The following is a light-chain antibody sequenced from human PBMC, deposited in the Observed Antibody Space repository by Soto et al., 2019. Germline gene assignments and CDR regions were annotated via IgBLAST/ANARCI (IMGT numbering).Light chain of an antibody. V-gene: IGKV4-1*01. CDR1: QSVLHSSNNMNY. CDR3: QQYHSAPLT. Sequence: DIVMTQSPDSLAVSLGERATINCKSSQSVLHSSNNMNYLTWYQHKPGQPPKVLIYWASTRESGVPDRFSGSGSGTDFPLTISSLQAEDVAVYYCQQYHSAPLTFGGGTKVEL. J-gene: IGKJ4*01. CDR2: WAS.